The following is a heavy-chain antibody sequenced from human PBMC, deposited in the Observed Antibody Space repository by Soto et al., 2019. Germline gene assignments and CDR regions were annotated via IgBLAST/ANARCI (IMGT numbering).Heavy chain of an antibody. CDR3: ARSWGGGGDCYSCWYFDL. V-gene: IGHV4-30-4*01. J-gene: IGHJ2*01. CDR1: GGSISSGDYY. CDR2: IYYSGST. D-gene: IGHD2-21*02. Sequence: QVQLQESGPGLVKPSQTLSLTCTVSGGSISSGDYYWSWIRQPPGKGLEWIGYIYYSGSTDYNPSLKSRVTISVDTSKNQFSLKLSSVTAADTAVYYCARSWGGGGDCYSCWYFDLWGRGTLVTVSS.